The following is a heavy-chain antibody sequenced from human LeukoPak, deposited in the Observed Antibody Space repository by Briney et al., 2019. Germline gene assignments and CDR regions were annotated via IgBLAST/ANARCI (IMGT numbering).Heavy chain of an antibody. CDR2: ISSSGTTI. Sequence: GGSLRLSCAASGFTFSDYYMSWIRQAPGKGLEWVSYISSSGTTIYYADSVKGRFTISRDNAKNSLYLRMNSLRAEDTAVYYCAMPPSYSSGWYPPGDWGQGTLVTVSS. V-gene: IGHV3-11*01. CDR1: GFTFSDYY. CDR3: AMPPSYSSGWYPPGD. J-gene: IGHJ4*02. D-gene: IGHD6-19*01.